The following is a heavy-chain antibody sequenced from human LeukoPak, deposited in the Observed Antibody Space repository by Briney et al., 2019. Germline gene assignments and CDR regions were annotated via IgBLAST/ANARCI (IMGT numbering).Heavy chain of an antibody. CDR1: GYTFTDYY. V-gene: IGHV1-69-2*01. CDR2: VDPEDGET. CDR3: ATIGELLDY. D-gene: IGHD1-26*01. Sequence: GATVKISCKASGYTFTDYYMHWVQRAPGKGVEWMGRVDPEDGETIYAEKFQGRVTITADTSTDTAYMELSSLRSEDTAVYYCATIGELLDYWGQGTLVTVSS. J-gene: IGHJ4*02.